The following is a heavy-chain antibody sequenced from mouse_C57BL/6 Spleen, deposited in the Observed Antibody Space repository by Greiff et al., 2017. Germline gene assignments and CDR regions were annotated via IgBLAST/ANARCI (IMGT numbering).Heavy chain of an antibody. V-gene: IGHV1-52*01. J-gene: IGHJ2*01. CDR3: ARSVFDY. Sequence: QVQLQQPGAELVRPGSSVKLSCKASGYTFTSYWMHWVKQRPIQGLEWIGNIDPSDSDTHYNQKFKDKATLTVDKSSSTAYVQLSSLTSEDSAVYYCARSVFDYWGQGTTLAVSS. CDR2: IDPSDSDT. CDR1: GYTFTSYW.